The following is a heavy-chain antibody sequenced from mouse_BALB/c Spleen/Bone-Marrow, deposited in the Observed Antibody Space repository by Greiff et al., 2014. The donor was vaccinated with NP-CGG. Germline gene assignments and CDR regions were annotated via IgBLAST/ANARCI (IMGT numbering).Heavy chain of an antibody. CDR1: GFTFSSYG. V-gene: IGHV5-6*02. D-gene: IGHD2-4*01. CDR2: ISSGGSYT. CDR3: ARRRDYDYFDY. J-gene: IGHJ2*01. Sequence: EVKLQESGGDLVKPGGSLKLSCAASGFTFSSYGMSWVRQIPDKRLEWVATISSGGSYTFYPDSVKGRFTISRDNAKNTLNLQMTSLKSEDTVMYYCARRRDYDYFDYWGQGTTLTVSS.